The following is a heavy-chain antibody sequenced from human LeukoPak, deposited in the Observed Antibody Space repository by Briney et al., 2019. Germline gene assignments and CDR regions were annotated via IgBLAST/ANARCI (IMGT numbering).Heavy chain of an antibody. J-gene: IGHJ6*02. Sequence: GGSLRLSCAASGFSFSGYWMNWVRQAPGKGLEWVANIKQDGSENYYMDSVKGRFTISRDNAKKSLYLQMNSLRAEDTAVYYCVRNDRYYDFRSGLTSYGMDVWGQGTAVIVSS. CDR1: GFSFSGYW. CDR3: VRNDRYYDFRSGLTSYGMDV. CDR2: IKQDGSEN. D-gene: IGHD3-3*01. V-gene: IGHV3-7*01.